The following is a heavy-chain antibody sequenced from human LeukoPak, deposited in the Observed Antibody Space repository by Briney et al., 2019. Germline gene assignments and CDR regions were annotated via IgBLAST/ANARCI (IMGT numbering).Heavy chain of an antibody. D-gene: IGHD3-22*01. J-gene: IGHJ6*02. CDR2: INPNNSDT. CDR3: ARFRIYYDSSQPYYYYGMDV. Sequence: ASVKVSCKASGYTFTGYYMHWVRQAPGEGLEWMGWINPNNSDTIYAQKFQGRVTMTRDTSLSTGYMELSSLRSDDTAVYYCARFRIYYDSSQPYYYYGMDVWGQGTTVTVSS. V-gene: IGHV1-2*02. CDR1: GYTFTGYY.